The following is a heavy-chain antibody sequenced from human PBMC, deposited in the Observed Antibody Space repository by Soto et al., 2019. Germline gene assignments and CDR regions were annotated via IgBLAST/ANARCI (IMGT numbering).Heavy chain of an antibody. Sequence: GGSLRLSCAASGFTFSSYAMHWVRQAPGKGLEWVAVISYDGSNKYYADSVKGRFTISRDNSKNTLYLQMNSLRAEDTAVYYCATLAYCGGDCYLHKPFDYWGQGTLVTVSS. V-gene: IGHV3-30-3*01. D-gene: IGHD2-21*02. CDR2: ISYDGSNK. CDR3: ATLAYCGGDCYLHKPFDY. CDR1: GFTFSSYA. J-gene: IGHJ4*02.